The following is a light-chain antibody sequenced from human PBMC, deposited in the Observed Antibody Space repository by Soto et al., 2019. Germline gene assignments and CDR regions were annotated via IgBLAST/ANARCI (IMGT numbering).Light chain of an antibody. Sequence: EIVMAQSPATLSVSPGERATLSFRASQSVSSNLAWYQQKPGQAPRLLIYGASTRATGIPARFSGSGSGTEFTLTISSLQSEDFAVYYCQQYNNWVTFGGGTKVDI. CDR3: QQYNNWVT. J-gene: IGKJ4*01. V-gene: IGKV3-15*01. CDR1: QSVSSN. CDR2: GAS.